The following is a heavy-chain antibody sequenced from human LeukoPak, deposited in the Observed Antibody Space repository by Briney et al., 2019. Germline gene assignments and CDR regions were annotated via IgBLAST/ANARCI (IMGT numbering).Heavy chain of an antibody. CDR2: IWYDGSNK. CDR3: ARDGGELVSDY. Sequence: PGRSLRLSCAASGFTFSSYGMHWVRQAPGKGLEWVAVIWYDGSNKYYADSVKGRFTISRDNSKNTLYLQMNSLRAEDTAVYYCARDGGELVSDYWGQGTLVTVSS. J-gene: IGHJ4*02. CDR1: GFTFSSYG. D-gene: IGHD1-26*01. V-gene: IGHV3-33*01.